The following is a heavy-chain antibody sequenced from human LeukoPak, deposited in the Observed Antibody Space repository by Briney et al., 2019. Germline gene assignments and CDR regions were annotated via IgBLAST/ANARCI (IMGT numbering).Heavy chain of an antibody. CDR2: IYYSGSS. CDR1: GGSISTSY. CDR3: AGQQYSTSSCDS. D-gene: IGHD6-6*01. Sequence: PSETLSLTCSVSGGSISTSYWSWIRQPPGKGLEWIGNIYYSGSSYYNPSLKSRVTVSVDTAKNQFSLKLSSVTAADTAVYYCAGQQYSTSSCDSWGQGTLVTVST. V-gene: IGHV4-59*01. J-gene: IGHJ4*02.